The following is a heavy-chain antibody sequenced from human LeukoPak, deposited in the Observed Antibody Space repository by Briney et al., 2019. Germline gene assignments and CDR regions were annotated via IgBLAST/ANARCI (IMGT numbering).Heavy chain of an antibody. Sequence: PSETLSLTCTVSGNSISSTNYCWAWIPQPPGKELEWIGSVYYGGSTYSNPSLKSRVTISADTTKNQFSLNLSSVTAADPAVYYWAREDRYCSSTSCYTWDYWGQGTLVTVSS. CDR3: AREDRYCSSTSCYTWDY. CDR2: VYYGGST. J-gene: IGHJ4*02. D-gene: IGHD2-2*02. V-gene: IGHV4-39*07. CDR1: GNSISSTNYC.